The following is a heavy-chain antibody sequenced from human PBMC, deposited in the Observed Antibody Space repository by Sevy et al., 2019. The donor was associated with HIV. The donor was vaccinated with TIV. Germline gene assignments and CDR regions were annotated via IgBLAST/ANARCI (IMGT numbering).Heavy chain of an antibody. V-gene: IGHV3-15*01. Sequence: GGSLRLSCAASGFTFSNAWMSWVRQAPGKGLEWVGRIKSKTDGGKTDYAAHVKGRFTISRDDPKNTRYLQMNSLKTEDTAVYYCTTDRDGYNYYFDYWGQGTLVTVSS. D-gene: IGHD5-12*01. CDR2: IKSKTDGGKT. J-gene: IGHJ4*02. CDR1: GFTFSNAW. CDR3: TTDRDGYNYYFDY.